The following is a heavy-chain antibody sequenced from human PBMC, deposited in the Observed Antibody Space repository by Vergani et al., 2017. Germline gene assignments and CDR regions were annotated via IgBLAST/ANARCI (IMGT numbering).Heavy chain of an antibody. D-gene: IGHD3-10*01. CDR2: INNDGHT. CDR1: GESFSSFY. V-gene: IGHV4-34*02. Sequence: QVQLQQWGAGVVKPSGTLSLTCAVFGESFSSFYWSWFRQPPGKGLEGIGEINNDGHTNYNPSLEIRGTVSRYTAKNQFSLNLMSLTAADTAMYYCAVRPRVNLVGGEIVTKRTFDYWSQGSLVTVSS. CDR3: AVRPRVNLVGGEIVTKRTFDY. J-gene: IGHJ4*02.